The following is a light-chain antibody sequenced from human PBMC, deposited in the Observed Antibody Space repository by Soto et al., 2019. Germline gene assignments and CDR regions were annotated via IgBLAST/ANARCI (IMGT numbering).Light chain of an antibody. CDR2: GAA. CDR1: QNVRSNF. J-gene: IGKJ2*01. V-gene: IGKV3-20*01. Sequence: IALTQSPGTLSASPGERPTLSCRASQNVRSNFLAWYQQKPGQAPRLLLYGAASRATGIPDRCSGSGSGTDFTITISRLEPEDFAVYYCQQYGSSQTFGQGTQLEI. CDR3: QQYGSSQT.